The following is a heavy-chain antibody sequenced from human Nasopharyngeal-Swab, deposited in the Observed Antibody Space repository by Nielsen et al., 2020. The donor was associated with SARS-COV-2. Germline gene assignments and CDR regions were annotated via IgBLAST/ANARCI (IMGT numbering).Heavy chain of an antibody. V-gene: IGHV3-21*01. CDR1: GLTFSTYT. D-gene: IGHD3-10*01. Sequence: GESLKISCAGSGLTFSTYTMTWIRQAPGKGLEWVSSIGSSSTYIDYAESVKGRFTISRDNAKNSLSLQMNNLRAEDTALYYCTRDHRGTALYWGRGTLVAVSS. CDR3: TRDHRGTALY. CDR2: IGSSSTYI. J-gene: IGHJ4*01.